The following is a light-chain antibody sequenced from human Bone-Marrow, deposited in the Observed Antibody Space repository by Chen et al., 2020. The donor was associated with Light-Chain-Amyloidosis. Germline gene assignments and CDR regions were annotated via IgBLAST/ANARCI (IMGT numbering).Light chain of an antibody. CDR2: RDT. J-gene: IGLJ2*01. Sequence: SSALTHPPSVSVSSGQTARITCSGDDLPTKYAYWYQQKPGQAPVLVIHRDTERPSGISERFSGSSSGTTATLTISGVQAEDEADYHCQSADSSGTYEVIFGGGTKLTVL. CDR1: DLPTKY. CDR3: QSADSSGTYEVI. V-gene: IGLV3-25*03.